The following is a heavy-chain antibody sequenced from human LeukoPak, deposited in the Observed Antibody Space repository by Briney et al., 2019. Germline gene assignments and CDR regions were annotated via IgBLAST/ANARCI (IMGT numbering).Heavy chain of an antibody. CDR2: ISSSGSTI. CDR1: GFTFSDYY. Sequence: GGSLRLSCAASGFTFSDYYMSWIRQAPGKGLEWVSYISSSGSTIYYADSVKGRFTISRDNAKNSLYLQMNSLRAEDTALYYCAKGPRGKNYYYGMDVWGQGTTVTVSS. V-gene: IGHV3-11*01. J-gene: IGHJ6*02. D-gene: IGHD3-10*01. CDR3: AKGPRGKNYYYGMDV.